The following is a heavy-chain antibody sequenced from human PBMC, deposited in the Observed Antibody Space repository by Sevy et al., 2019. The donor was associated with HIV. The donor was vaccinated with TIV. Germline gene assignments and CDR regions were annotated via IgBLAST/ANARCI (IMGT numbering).Heavy chain of an antibody. D-gene: IGHD2-2*01. J-gene: IGHJ6*02. CDR3: ATPSPPRGYYYYGMDV. V-gene: IGHV1-69*13. CDR1: GGTFSSYA. CDR2: IIPIFGTA. Sequence: ASVKVSCKASGGTFSSYAISWVRQAPGQGLEWMGGIIPIFGTANYAQKFQGRVTITADESTSTAYMELSSLRSEDTAVYYCATPSPPRGYYYYGMDVWDQGTTVTVSS.